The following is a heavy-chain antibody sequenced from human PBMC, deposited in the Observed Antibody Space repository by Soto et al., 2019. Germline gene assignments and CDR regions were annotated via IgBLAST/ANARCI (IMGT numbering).Heavy chain of an antibody. CDR2: ISSSSSYI. V-gene: IGHV3-21*01. J-gene: IGHJ6*02. Sequence: EVQLVESGGGLVKPGGSLRLSCAASGFTFSSYSMNWVRQAPGKGLEWVSSISSSSSYIYYADSVKGRFTISRDNAKNSLYLQMNSLRAEDTAVYYCARDSHDYYYYYGMDVWGQGTTVTVSS. CDR1: GFTFSSYS. CDR3: ARDSHDYYYYYGMDV.